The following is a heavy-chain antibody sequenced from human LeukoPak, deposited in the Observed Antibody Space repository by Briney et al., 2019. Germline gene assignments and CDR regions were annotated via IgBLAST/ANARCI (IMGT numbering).Heavy chain of an antibody. D-gene: IGHD5-18*01. CDR3: AREVMDTLRFEY. Sequence: ASVKVSCKASGYTFTSYYMHWVRQAPGQALEWMGIINPSGGDTSYEQKFQGRLNMPRDTSTNTVYMELTRLRSEDTAVYYCAREVMDTLRFEYWGQGTLVTVSS. CDR2: INPSGGDT. CDR1: GYTFTSYY. V-gene: IGHV1-46*01. J-gene: IGHJ4*02.